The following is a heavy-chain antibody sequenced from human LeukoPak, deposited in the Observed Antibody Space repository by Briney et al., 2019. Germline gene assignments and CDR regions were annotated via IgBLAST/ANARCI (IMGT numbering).Heavy chain of an antibody. CDR2: MNPNSGNT. CDR3: ARGHTATTNDY. J-gene: IGHJ4*02. Sequence: GSVKVSCKASGYTFTSYDINWVRQATGQGLEWMGWMNPNSGNTGYAQKLQGRVTMTRNTSISTAYMELSSLRSEDTAVYYCARGHTATTNDYWGQGTLVTVSS. D-gene: IGHD5-18*01. CDR1: GYTFTSYD. V-gene: IGHV1-8*01.